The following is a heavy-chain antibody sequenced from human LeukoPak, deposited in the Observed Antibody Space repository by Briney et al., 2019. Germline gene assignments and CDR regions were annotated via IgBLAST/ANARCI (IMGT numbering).Heavy chain of an antibody. CDR1: GGSFSGYY. J-gene: IGHJ4*02. D-gene: IGHD3-9*01. Sequence: SETLSLTCAVYGGSFSGYYWSWIRQPPGKGLEWIGEINHSGSTNYNPSLKSRVTISVDTSKNQFSLKLSSVTAADTAVYYCARGYDILTGYQYFDYWGQGTPVTVSS. CDR3: ARGYDILTGYQYFDY. CDR2: INHSGST. V-gene: IGHV4-34*01.